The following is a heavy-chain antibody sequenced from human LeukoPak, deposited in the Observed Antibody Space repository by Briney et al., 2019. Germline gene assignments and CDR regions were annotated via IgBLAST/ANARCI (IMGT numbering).Heavy chain of an antibody. D-gene: IGHD3-10*02. V-gene: IGHV3-7*01. CDR2: IKPDGSES. CDR1: GFTFNTYW. Sequence: GGSLRLSCAASGFTFNTYWMSWVRQAPGKGLEWVANIKPDGSESYYADSVKGRFSISRDNTKNSLYLQMNSPRAEDTAVYCARDVRSGLNYFVFADYWGQGTLVTVSS. J-gene: IGHJ4*02. CDR3: ARDVRSGLNYFVFADY.